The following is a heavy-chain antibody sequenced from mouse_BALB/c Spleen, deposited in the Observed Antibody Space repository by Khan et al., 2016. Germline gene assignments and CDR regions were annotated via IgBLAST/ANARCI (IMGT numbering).Heavy chain of an antibody. D-gene: IGHD2-13*01. CDR2: INTYNGEP. V-gene: IGHV9-3-1*01. Sequence: QIQLVQSGPELKKPGETVKISCTASGYTLTNYGMNWVKQAPGKGLKWMGWINTYNGEPTYADAFKGRFAFSLETSASTAYLQINNLKNEDTATXFCARKRPRLPDYYAMDYWGQGTSVTVSA. J-gene: IGHJ4*01. CDR3: ARKRPRLPDYYAMDY. CDR1: GYTLTNYG.